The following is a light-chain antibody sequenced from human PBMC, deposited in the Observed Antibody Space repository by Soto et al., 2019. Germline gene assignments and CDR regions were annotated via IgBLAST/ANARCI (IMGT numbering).Light chain of an antibody. CDR1: SSNIGTNA. Sequence: QSVLTQPPSASGTPGQRVTISCSGGSSNIGTNAVNWYQHVPGTAPKLLIYNNDRRPSGVPDRFSASKSGTSASLAISGLQSAEEADYYYSTWDDSLDGPVFGGGTKLTVL. V-gene: IGLV1-44*01. CDR3: STWDDSLDGPV. CDR2: NND. J-gene: IGLJ2*01.